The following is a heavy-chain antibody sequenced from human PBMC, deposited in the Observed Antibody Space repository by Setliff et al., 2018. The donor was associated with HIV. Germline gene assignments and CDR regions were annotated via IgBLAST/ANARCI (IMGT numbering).Heavy chain of an antibody. Sequence: SVKVSCKSSGDTFSSYPITWVRQAPGQGLEWMGGIIPSLGTANYAQRFQGRVTFTADESTSTVYMELSSLRSEDTAMYYCARDAGYSGYAWNYWGQGTLVTVSS. CDR3: ARDAGYSGYAWNY. V-gene: IGHV1-69*13. D-gene: IGHD5-12*01. J-gene: IGHJ4*02. CDR1: GDTFSSYP. CDR2: IIPSLGTA.